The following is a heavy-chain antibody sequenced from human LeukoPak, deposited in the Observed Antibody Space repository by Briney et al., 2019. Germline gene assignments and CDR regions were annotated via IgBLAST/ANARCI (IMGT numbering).Heavy chain of an antibody. J-gene: IGHJ6*03. V-gene: IGHV3-11*01. CDR1: GFTFSDYY. Sequence: PGGSLRLSCAASGFTFSDYYMSWIRQAPGKGLEWVSYISSSGSTIYYADSVKGRFTISRDNAKNSLYLQMNSLRAEDTAVYYCATRRGWNYDRYYYYYMDVWGKGTTATVS. CDR2: ISSSGSTI. CDR3: ATRRGWNYDRYYYYYMDV. D-gene: IGHD1-7*01.